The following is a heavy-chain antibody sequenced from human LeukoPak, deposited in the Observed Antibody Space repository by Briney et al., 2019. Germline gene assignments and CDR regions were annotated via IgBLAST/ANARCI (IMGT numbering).Heavy chain of an antibody. J-gene: IGHJ4*02. CDR3: ASMVWFGELLSTPPHYFDY. Sequence: GGSLRLSCAASGFTFSSYSMNWVRQAPGKGLEWVSSISSSSNYIYYADSVKGRFTISRDNAKNSLFLQMNSLRAEDTAVYYCASMVWFGELLSTPPHYFDYWGQGTLVTVSS. D-gene: IGHD3-10*01. CDR2: ISSSSNYI. CDR1: GFTFSSYS. V-gene: IGHV3-21*01.